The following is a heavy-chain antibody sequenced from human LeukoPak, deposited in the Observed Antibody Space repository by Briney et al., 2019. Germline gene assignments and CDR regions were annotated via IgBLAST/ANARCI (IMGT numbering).Heavy chain of an antibody. D-gene: IGHD3-10*01. CDR3: AKDHGFGKLRGAFDI. J-gene: IGHJ3*02. Sequence: GGSLRLSCAASGFTFSSYGMHWVRQAPGKGLEWVAVILSDGSKEFYTDSVKGRFTISRDNSKNTLYLQMNSLRAEDTAVYYCAKDHGFGKLRGAFDIWGQGTMVTVSS. CDR2: ILSDGSKE. CDR1: GFTFSSYG. V-gene: IGHV3-33*06.